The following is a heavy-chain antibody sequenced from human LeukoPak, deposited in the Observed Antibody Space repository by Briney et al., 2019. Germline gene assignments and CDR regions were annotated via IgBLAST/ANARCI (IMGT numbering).Heavy chain of an antibody. Sequence: GGSLRLSCAASAFTFSVHAMNWVRQAPGKGLEWISYISSSSTTIYYADSVKGRFTISRDNAKNSLYLQMNSLRAEDTAVYYCARRTGITYYFDYWGQGTLVTVSS. J-gene: IGHJ4*02. CDR3: ARRTGITYYFDY. CDR1: AFTFSVHA. D-gene: IGHD3-16*01. V-gene: IGHV3-11*01. CDR2: ISSSSTTI.